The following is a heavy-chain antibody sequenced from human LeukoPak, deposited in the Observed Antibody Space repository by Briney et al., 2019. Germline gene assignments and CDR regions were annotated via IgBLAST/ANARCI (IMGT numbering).Heavy chain of an antibody. Sequence: GGSLRLSRAASGFTFSSYAMSWVRQAPGKGLQWLAVISYDGGKTYYADSVEGRFTISRDNSKSTVYLEINSLRSEDTAIYYCARGFNDFWSGPQLEYWGQGNLVTVSS. CDR3: ARGFNDFWSGPQLEY. CDR1: GFTFSSYA. D-gene: IGHD3-3*01. CDR2: ISYDGGKT. J-gene: IGHJ4*02. V-gene: IGHV3-30-3*01.